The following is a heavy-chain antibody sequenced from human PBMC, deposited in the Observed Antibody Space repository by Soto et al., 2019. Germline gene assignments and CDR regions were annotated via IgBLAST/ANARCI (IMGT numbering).Heavy chain of an antibody. D-gene: IGHD2-2*03. J-gene: IGHJ4*02. CDR3: AVRVGSCSTTSCYRGYPWDS. CDR1: GGSFSGYY. CDR2: INHSGRT. V-gene: IGHV4-34*01. Sequence: QVQLQQWGAGLLKPSETLSLTCAVYGGSFSGYYWSWIRQPPGKGLEWIGEINHSGRTNYNPSLKGRVTISEDTSKNQFSLKLTSVTAADTAVYSCAVRVGSCSTTSCYRGYPWDSWGQGTLVTVSS.